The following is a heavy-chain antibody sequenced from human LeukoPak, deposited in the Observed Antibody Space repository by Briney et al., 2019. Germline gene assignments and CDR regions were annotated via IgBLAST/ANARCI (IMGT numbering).Heavy chain of an antibody. Sequence: GGSLRLSCAASGFTFSSYAMHWVRQAPGKGLEWVAVTSYDGKNKYYADSVKGRFTISRDNAKNSLYLQMNSLRAEDTAVYYCAREDSYYYGSGSYPFDYWGQGTLVTVSS. CDR1: GFTFSSYA. V-gene: IGHV3-30*04. J-gene: IGHJ4*02. CDR2: TSYDGKNK. D-gene: IGHD3-10*01. CDR3: AREDSYYYGSGSYPFDY.